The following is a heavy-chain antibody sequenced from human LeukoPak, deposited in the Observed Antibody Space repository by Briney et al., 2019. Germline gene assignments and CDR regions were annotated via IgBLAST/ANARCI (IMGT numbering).Heavy chain of an antibody. V-gene: IGHV1-46*01. CDR1: GYTFTSYY. CDR2: INPSGGST. D-gene: IGHD3-9*01. J-gene: IGHJ6*02. CDR3: ARSPNYDILTGYGMDV. Sequence: GASVKVSCKASGYTFTSYYMHWVRQAPGQGLEWMGIINPSGGSTSYAQKFQRRVTMTRDTSTSTVYMELSSLRSEDTAVYYCARSPNYDILTGYGMDVWGQGTTVTVSS.